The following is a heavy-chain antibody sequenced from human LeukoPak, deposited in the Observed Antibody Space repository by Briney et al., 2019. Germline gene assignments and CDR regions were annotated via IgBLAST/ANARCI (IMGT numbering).Heavy chain of an antibody. CDR3: AREGEGYFDY. Sequence: GGSLRLSCAASGFTFSSYAMHWVRQAPGKGLEWVAVISYDGSNKYYADSVKGRFTISRDNSKNSLYLQMNSLRAEDTAIYYCAREGEGYFDYWGRGTLVTVSP. CDR2: ISYDGSNK. J-gene: IGHJ4*02. CDR1: GFTFSSYA. V-gene: IGHV3-30-3*01.